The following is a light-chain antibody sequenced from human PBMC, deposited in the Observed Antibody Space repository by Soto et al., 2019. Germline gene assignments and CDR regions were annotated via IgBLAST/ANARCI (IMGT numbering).Light chain of an antibody. Sequence: EIVMTQSPATLSVSPGESATLSCRASQSVSSNLAWYQQKPCQAPRRLIYGASTRATGIPARFSGSGSGTEFTLTFSSLQSEDFAVYYCQQYNNWPPSITFGQGTRLEIK. J-gene: IGKJ5*01. CDR1: QSVSSN. CDR2: GAS. CDR3: QQYNNWPPSIT. V-gene: IGKV3-15*01.